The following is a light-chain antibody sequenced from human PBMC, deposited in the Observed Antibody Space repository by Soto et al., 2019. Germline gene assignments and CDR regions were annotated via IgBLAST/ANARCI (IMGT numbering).Light chain of an antibody. CDR1: QSISSY. Sequence: DIPMTQSPSSLSASVGDRVTITCRTSQSISSYLNWYQQKLGKAPKLLIYAASSLQSGVPSRFSGSGSGTDFTLTISSLQPEDFATYYCQQSYSTPPYTFGQGTKLEIK. V-gene: IGKV1-39*01. CDR2: AAS. CDR3: QQSYSTPPYT. J-gene: IGKJ2*01.